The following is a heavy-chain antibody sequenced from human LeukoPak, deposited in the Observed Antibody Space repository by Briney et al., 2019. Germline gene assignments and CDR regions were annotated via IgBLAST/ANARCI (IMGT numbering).Heavy chain of an antibody. CDR1: GYTFTGYY. J-gene: IGHJ4*02. V-gene: IGHV1-2*02. D-gene: IGHD3-22*01. Sequence: GASVKVSCKASGYTFTGYYMHWVRQAPGQGLEWMGWINPNSGGTNYAQKFQGRVTMTRDTSISTAYMELSRLRSDDTAVYYCARANNYYDSSGYYYPHFDYWGQGTLVTVSS. CDR2: INPNSGGT. CDR3: ARANNYYDSSGYYYPHFDY.